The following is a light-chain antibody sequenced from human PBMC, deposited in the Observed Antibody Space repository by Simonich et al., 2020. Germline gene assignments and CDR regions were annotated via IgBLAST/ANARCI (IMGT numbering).Light chain of an antibody. Sequence: DIVMTPSTDSLAVSLGERATINCKSRQIVLYCSNTKNYLAWYQQKPGQPPTLLIYWASTRESGVPDRFSGSGSGTDFTLTISSLQAEDVAVYYCQQYYSTPQTFGQGTKVEIK. CDR1: QIVLYCSNTKNY. V-gene: IGKV4-1*01. CDR3: QQYYSTPQT. CDR2: WAS. J-gene: IGKJ1*01.